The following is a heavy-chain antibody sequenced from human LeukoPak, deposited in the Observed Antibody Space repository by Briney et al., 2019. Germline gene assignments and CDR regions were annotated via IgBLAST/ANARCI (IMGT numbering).Heavy chain of an antibody. CDR3: ARVSYHILTGYYPTYFDY. CDR1: GGSISSHY. Sequence: PSETLSLTCTASGGSISSHYWSWIRQPPGKGLEWIGYIYYSGSTNYNPSLKGRVTISVDTSKNQFSLKLSSVTAADTAVYYWARVSYHILTGYYPTYFDYWGQGTLVTVSS. J-gene: IGHJ4*02. D-gene: IGHD3-9*01. CDR2: IYYSGST. V-gene: IGHV4-59*11.